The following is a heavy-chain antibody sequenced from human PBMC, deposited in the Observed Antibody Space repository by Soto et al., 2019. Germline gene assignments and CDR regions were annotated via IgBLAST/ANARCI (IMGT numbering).Heavy chain of an antibody. CDR2: ISAYSGST. V-gene: IGHV1-18*01. J-gene: IGHJ4*02. D-gene: IGHD3-16*01. Sequence: SVKVSFKASGYTFTSYGISWVRQAPGQGREWMGWISAYSGSTKYAQELQGRVTMTPDTSTSPDYMELRRLKYDDTAVYYCARDLSHGALDYWGQGTLVTVSS. CDR3: ARDLSHGALDY. CDR1: GYTFTSYG.